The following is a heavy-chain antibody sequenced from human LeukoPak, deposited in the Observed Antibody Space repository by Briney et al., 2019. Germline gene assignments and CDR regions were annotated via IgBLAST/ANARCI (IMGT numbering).Heavy chain of an antibody. CDR2: LSGSGGYT. D-gene: IGHD3-16*01. CDR1: GFTFSSYF. CDR3: AQFGQFDS. Sequence: PGGPLRLSSVASGFTFSSYFMSWVRQAPGKGVEWVSSLSGSGGYTYHTDSVKGRFTISRDNSKNALYLQMNSLRAEGTAVYYCAQFGQFDSGGQGTLVTVSS. V-gene: IGHV3-23*01. J-gene: IGHJ5*01.